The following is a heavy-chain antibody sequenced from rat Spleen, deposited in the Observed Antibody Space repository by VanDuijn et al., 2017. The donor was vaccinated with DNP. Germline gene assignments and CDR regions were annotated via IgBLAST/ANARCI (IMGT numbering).Heavy chain of an antibody. CDR2: ISYEGSST. V-gene: IGHV5-22*01. CDR1: GFTFSDYY. CDR3: ARRHTRGYWYFDF. D-gene: IGHD1-11*01. J-gene: IGHJ1*01. Sequence: EVQLVESGGGLVQPGRSMKLSCAASGFTFSDYYMAWVRQAPKKGLEWVASISYEGSSTYYGDSVKGRFTISRDNAKSTLYLQMNSLRSEDTATYYCARRHTRGYWYFDFWGPGTMVTVSS.